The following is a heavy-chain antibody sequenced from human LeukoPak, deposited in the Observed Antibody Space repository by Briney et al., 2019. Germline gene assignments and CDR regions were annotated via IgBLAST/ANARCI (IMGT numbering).Heavy chain of an antibody. CDR2: IKQDGSEK. CDR1: GFTLSSYW. J-gene: IGHJ4*02. CDR3: ARDFPVAVAGTPFDY. Sequence: GGSLRLSCAASGFTLSSYWMSWVRQAPGKGLEWVANIKQDGSEKYYVDSVKGRFTISRDNAKNSLYLQMNSLRAEDTAVYYCARDFPVAVAGTPFDYWGQGTLVTVSS. V-gene: IGHV3-7*01. D-gene: IGHD6-19*01.